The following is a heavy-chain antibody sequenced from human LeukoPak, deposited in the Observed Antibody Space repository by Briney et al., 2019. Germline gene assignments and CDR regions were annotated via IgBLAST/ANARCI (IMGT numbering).Heavy chain of an antibody. J-gene: IGHJ2*01. Sequence: GGSLRLSCAASGFTFSSYGMHWVRQAPRKGLEWVAVIGYDGSNKYYADSVKGRFTISRDNSKNTLYLQMNSLRAEDTAVYYCARGPTVTTFDWYFDLWGRGTLVTVSS. D-gene: IGHD4-17*01. V-gene: IGHV3-33*01. CDR2: IGYDGSNK. CDR3: ARGPTVTTFDWYFDL. CDR1: GFTFSSYG.